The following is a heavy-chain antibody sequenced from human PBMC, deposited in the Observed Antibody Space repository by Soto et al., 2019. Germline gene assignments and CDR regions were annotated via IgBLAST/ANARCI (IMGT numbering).Heavy chain of an antibody. CDR2: TIPYFNTS. J-gene: IGHJ4*02. CDR3: ARDSAYGGNPLAFDY. V-gene: IGHV1-69*01. D-gene: IGHD1-26*01. CDR1: GDTFSSYA. Sequence: QVQLVQSGAEVKKPGSSVKVSCKASGDTFSSYAISWVRQAPGQGLDWLGGTIPYFNTSNYAQKFQGRVTITAAESTSTAYMELSSLRSEDTAMYYCARDSAYGGNPLAFDYWGQGTLVTVSS.